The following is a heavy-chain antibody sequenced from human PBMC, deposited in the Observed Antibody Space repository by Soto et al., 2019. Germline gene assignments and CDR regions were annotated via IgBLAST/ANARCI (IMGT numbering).Heavy chain of an antibody. J-gene: IGHJ1*01. CDR2: ISWNSGSI. Sequence: GGSLRLSCAASGFTFDDYAMHWVRQAPGKGLEWVSGISWNSGSIGYADSVKGRFTISRDNAKNSLYLQMNSLRAEDTALYYCAKDPSGDADLPDFQHWGQGTLVTVSS. V-gene: IGHV3-9*01. CDR1: GFTFDDYA. CDR3: AKDPSGDADLPDFQH. D-gene: IGHD4-17*01.